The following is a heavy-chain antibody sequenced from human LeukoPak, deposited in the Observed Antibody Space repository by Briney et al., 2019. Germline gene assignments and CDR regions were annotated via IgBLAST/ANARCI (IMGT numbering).Heavy chain of an antibody. Sequence: PSETLSLTCAVYGGSFSGYYWSWIRQPPGKGLEWIGEINHSGSTNYNPSLKSRVTISVDTSKNQFSLKLSSVTAADTAVYYCARANIVVVPAAEFDYWGQGTLVTVSS. V-gene: IGHV4-34*01. J-gene: IGHJ4*02. CDR1: GGSFSGYY. CDR3: ARANIVVVPAAEFDY. CDR2: INHSGST. D-gene: IGHD2-2*01.